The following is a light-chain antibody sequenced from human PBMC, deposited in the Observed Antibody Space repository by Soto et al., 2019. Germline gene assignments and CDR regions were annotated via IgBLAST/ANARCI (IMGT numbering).Light chain of an antibody. CDR1: QSISSW. J-gene: IGKJ2*01. Sequence: DIPMTQSPSTLSASVGDRVTLTCRASQSISSWLAWYQQKPGKAPKLLIYDASSFDSGVPSRFNGSGSGTEFTLTISSLQPDDFATYYCQQYRSYLYTFGQGTKLEI. V-gene: IGKV1-5*01. CDR3: QQYRSYLYT. CDR2: DAS.